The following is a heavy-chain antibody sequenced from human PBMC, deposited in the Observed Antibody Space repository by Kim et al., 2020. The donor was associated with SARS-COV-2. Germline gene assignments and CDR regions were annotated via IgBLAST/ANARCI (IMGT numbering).Heavy chain of an antibody. J-gene: IGHJ4*02. CDR3: ARMYSEWLVPPDY. Sequence: YAQGFPGRFVFSLDTSVSTAYLQISSLKAEDTAVYYCARMYSEWLVPPDYWGQGTLVTVSS. V-gene: IGHV7-4-1*02. D-gene: IGHD6-19*01.